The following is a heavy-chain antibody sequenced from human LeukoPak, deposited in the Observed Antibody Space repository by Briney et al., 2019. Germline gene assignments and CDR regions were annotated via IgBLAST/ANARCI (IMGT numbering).Heavy chain of an antibody. CDR2: ISSSSSYI. J-gene: IGHJ4*02. CDR3: ARDYGDYAHFDY. Sequence: PGGSLRLSCAASGFTFSSYSMNWVRQAPGKGLEWVSSISSSSSYIYYADSVKGRFTVSRDNAKNSLYLQMNSLRADDTAVYYCARDYGDYAHFDYWGQGTLVTVSS. CDR1: GFTFSSYS. D-gene: IGHD4-17*01. V-gene: IGHV3-21*01.